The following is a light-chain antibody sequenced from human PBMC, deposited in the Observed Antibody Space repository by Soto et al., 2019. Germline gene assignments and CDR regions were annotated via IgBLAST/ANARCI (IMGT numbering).Light chain of an antibody. CDR2: AAS. V-gene: IGKV3-20*01. CDR1: QRVAGSY. CDR3: QQYGSAPLT. J-gene: IGKJ4*01. Sequence: DIVLTQSPGTLSLSPGERATLSCRASQRVAGSYLAWYQHQRGQAPRLLIYAASSRATGIPDRFSGTGSGTDFTLTISRLEPEDFALYYCQQYGSAPLTFGGGTKVEIK.